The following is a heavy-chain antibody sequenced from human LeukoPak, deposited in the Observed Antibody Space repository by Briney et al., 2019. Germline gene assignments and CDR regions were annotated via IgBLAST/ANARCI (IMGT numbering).Heavy chain of an antibody. CDR2: IYYSGST. Sequence: PSETLSLTCTVSGVSISSYYWSWIRQPPGKGLEWIGNIYYSGSTKYNPSLKSRVTISVDTSKNHFSLKLSPMTAADTAVYYCARHGNYYDSSGYNYYFDYWGQGTLGTVSS. CDR1: GVSISSYY. V-gene: IGHV4-59*08. J-gene: IGHJ4*02. D-gene: IGHD3-22*01. CDR3: ARHGNYYDSSGYNYYFDY.